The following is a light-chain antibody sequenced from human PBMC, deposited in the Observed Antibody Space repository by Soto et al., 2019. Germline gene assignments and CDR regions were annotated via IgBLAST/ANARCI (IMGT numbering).Light chain of an antibody. J-gene: IGKJ1*01. CDR1: QSVSSSY. CDR3: QQYGSSPRT. Sequence: EIVLTQSPGTLSLSPGERATLSCRASQSVSSSYLAWYQQKPGQAPRLLIYDASSRATGIPGRFSGSGSGTDFTLTISRLEPEDFAVYYCQQYGSSPRTFGQGTKVKIK. V-gene: IGKV3-20*01. CDR2: DAS.